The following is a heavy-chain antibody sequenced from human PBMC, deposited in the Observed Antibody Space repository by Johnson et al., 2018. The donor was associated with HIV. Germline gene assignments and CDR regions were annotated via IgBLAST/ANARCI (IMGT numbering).Heavy chain of an antibody. D-gene: IGHD7-27*01. CDR2: ISDSGST. V-gene: IGHV3-NL1*01. CDR3: AKPETGELSDAFDI. J-gene: IGHJ3*02. Sequence: QVQLVESGGGVVQPGRSLRLSCAASGFTFSSYGMHWVRQAPGKGLEWVSAISDSGSTYYADSVKGRFTISRDNSKNTLYLQMNSLRAEDTAVYYCAKPETGELSDAFDIWGQGTMVTVSS. CDR1: GFTFSSYG.